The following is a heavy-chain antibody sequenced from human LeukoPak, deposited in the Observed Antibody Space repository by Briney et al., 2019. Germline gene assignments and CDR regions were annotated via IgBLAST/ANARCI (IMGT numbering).Heavy chain of an antibody. D-gene: IGHD3-22*01. CDR2: ISGSGGST. CDR1: GFTVSAYA. J-gene: IGHJ4*02. V-gene: IGHV3-23*01. CDR3: AKGAYDSSGYYYESVRYFDY. Sequence: QSGVSLRLSCAASGFTVSAYAMAWVRQAPGKGLEWVSAISGSGGSTYYADSVKGRFTISRDNSKNTLYLQMNSLRAEDTAVYYCAKGAYDSSGYYYESVRYFDYWGQGTLVTVSS.